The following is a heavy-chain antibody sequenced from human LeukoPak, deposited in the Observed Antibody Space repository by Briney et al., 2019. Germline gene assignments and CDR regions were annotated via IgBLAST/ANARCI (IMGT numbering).Heavy chain of an antibody. CDR3: AKGLGGPGSLQYYFDY. D-gene: IGHD3-10*01. J-gene: IGHJ4*02. V-gene: IGHV3-23*01. CDR1: GFTFSSYA. Sequence: HPGGSLRLSCAASGFTFSSYAMSWVRQAPGKGLEWVSAISGSGGSTYYADSVKGRFTISRDNSKNTLYLQMNSLRAEDTAVYYCAKGLGGPGSLQYYFDYWGQGTLVTVSS. CDR2: ISGSGGST.